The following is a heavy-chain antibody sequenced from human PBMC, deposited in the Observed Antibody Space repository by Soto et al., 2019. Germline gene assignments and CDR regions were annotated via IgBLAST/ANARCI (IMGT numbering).Heavy chain of an antibody. V-gene: IGHV3-48*01. CDR2: ISSSSSTI. CDR1: GFTFSSYS. Sequence: GGSLRLSCAASGFTFSSYSMNWVRQAPGKGLEWVSYISSSSSTIYYADSVKGRFTTSRDNAKNSLYLQMNSLRAEDTAVYYCAREYCSSTSCLNWFDPWCQGTLVIVSS. J-gene: IGHJ5*02. CDR3: AREYCSSTSCLNWFDP. D-gene: IGHD2-2*01.